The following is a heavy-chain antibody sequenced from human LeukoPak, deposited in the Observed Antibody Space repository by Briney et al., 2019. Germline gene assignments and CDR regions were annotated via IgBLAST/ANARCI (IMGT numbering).Heavy chain of an antibody. CDR2: ISYDGSNK. CDR3: AKDLFLSNPTTSGY. CDR1: GFTFSSYG. Sequence: GGSLRLSCAASGFTFSSYGMHWVRQAPGKGLEWVAVISYDGSNKYYADSVKGRFTISRDNFKNTLYLQMNSLRAEDTAVYYCAKDLFLSNPTTSGYWGQGTLVTVSS. D-gene: IGHD1-26*01. V-gene: IGHV3-30*18. J-gene: IGHJ4*02.